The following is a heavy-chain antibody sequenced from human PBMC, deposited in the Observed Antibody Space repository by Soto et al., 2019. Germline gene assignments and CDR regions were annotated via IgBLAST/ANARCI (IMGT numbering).Heavy chain of an antibody. Sequence: QVQLVQSGAEVKKPGSSVKVSCKASGGAFSDYAFSWVRQAPGQGLEWLGGIMPIFRAPDYAQKFQGRVTITADELTRAAYMEMTGLRSEDTAVYYCASWLKGPDIGNYYYGMDVWGQGTTVTVS. CDR2: IMPIFRAP. CDR1: GGAFSDYA. D-gene: IGHD2-15*01. CDR3: ASWLKGPDIGNYYYGMDV. J-gene: IGHJ6*02. V-gene: IGHV1-69*12.